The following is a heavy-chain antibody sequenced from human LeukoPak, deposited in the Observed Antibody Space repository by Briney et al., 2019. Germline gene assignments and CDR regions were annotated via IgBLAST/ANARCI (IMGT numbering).Heavy chain of an antibody. CDR3: AKDLGWIQFGY. Sequence: PGGSLRLSCAASGFTVSRNYMSWVRQAPGKGLEWVSGITPTGSTTYYADSVKGRFAISRDNSKNTVYLQLNSLRAEDTAVYYCAKDLGWIQFGYWGQGTLVTVSS. J-gene: IGHJ4*02. V-gene: IGHV3-23*01. CDR2: ITPTGSTT. D-gene: IGHD5-18*01. CDR1: GFTVSRNY.